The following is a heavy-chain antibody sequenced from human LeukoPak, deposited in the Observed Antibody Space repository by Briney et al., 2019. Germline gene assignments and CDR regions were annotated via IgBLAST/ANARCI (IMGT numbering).Heavy chain of an antibody. V-gene: IGHV4-4*02. CDR3: ASPGDSYYFDY. J-gene: IGHJ4*02. Sequence: SETLSLTCAVSGGSISSSNWWSWVRQPPGKGLEWIGSIYYSGSTYYNPSLKSRVTISVDTSKNQFSLKLSSVTAADTAVYYCASPGDSYYFDYWGQGTLVTVSS. CDR1: GGSISSSNW. D-gene: IGHD3-10*01. CDR2: IYYSGST.